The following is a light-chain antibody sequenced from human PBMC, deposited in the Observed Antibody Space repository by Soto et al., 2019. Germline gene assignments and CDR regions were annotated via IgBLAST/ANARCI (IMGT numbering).Light chain of an antibody. J-gene: IGLJ1*01. CDR1: SSDVGGYNY. V-gene: IGLV2-8*01. CDR2: EVS. Sequence: QLVLTQPPSASGSPGQSVTISCTGTSSDVGGYNYVSWYQQHPGKAPKLMIYEVSKRPSGVPDRFSGSKSGNTASLTVSGLQAEDEADYYCSSYAGSNNLLYVFGTGTKLTVL. CDR3: SSYAGSNNLLYV.